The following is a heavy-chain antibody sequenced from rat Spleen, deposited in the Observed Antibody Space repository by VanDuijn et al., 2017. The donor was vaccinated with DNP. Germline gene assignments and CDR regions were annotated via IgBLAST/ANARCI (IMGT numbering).Heavy chain of an antibody. Sequence: EVQLVESGGDLVQPGRSLKLSCVASGFTFNNYWMTWIRQVPGKGPEWVASISSSGGSTYYPDSVEGRFTISRDNAKSTLYLQMDSLRSEDTATYYCVTYYYDGSYYYAMDAWGQGTSVTVSS. CDR1: GFTFNNYW. V-gene: IGHV5-31*01. CDR3: VTYYYDGSYYYAMDA. CDR2: ISSSGGST. J-gene: IGHJ4*01. D-gene: IGHD1-12*02.